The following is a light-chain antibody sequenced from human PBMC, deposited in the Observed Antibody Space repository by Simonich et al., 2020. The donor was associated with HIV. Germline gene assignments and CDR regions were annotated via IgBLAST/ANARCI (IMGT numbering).Light chain of an antibody. Sequence: EIVMTQSPATLSVSPGERATLSCRASQSVSSNLAWYQQKPGQAPRLLIYGASTRATGIPARFNGSGSGTDFTFTISSLQPEDIATYYCQQYDNLPWTFGQGTKVEIK. CDR1: QSVSSN. CDR3: QQYDNLPWT. J-gene: IGKJ1*01. CDR2: GAS. V-gene: IGKV3-15*01.